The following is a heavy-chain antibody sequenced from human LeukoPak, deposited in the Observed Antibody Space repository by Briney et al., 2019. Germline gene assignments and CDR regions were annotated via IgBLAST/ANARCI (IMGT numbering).Heavy chain of an antibody. CDR2: IYHSGST. D-gene: IGHD3-10*01. CDR1: GYSISSGYY. V-gene: IGHV4-38-2*01. Sequence: PSATLSLTCAVSGYSISSGYYWGWIRQPPGRGLEWIGSIYHSGSTFYNPSLKSRVTISADTSKNQFSLKLSSVTAADTAVYYCARTPYYYGSGSYRGAFDIWGQGTMVTVSS. J-gene: IGHJ3*02. CDR3: ARTPYYYGSGSYRGAFDI.